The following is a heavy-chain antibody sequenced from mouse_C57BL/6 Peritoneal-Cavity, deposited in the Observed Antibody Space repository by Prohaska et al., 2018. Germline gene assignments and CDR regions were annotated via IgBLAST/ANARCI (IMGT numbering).Heavy chain of an antibody. Sequence: QRPGQGLECIGVIDPSDSYTNYKQKCKGKATLTVDTSSSTADMQLSSLTSEDSAVYYCARVGFAYWGQGTLVTVSA. CDR3: ARVGFAY. CDR2: IDPSDSYT. V-gene: IGHV1-59*01. J-gene: IGHJ3*01.